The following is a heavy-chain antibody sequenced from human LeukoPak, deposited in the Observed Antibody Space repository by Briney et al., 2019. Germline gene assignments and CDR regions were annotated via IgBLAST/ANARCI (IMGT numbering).Heavy chain of an antibody. CDR2: IYYSGST. J-gene: IGHJ5*02. D-gene: IGHD3-10*01. V-gene: IGHV4-59*01. CDR3: ARDLNFGWFDP. CDR1: GGSISSYY. Sequence: SETLSLTCTVSGGSISSYYWSWIRQPPGKGLEWIGYIYYSGSTNYNPSLKSRVTISVDTSKNQFSLKLSSVTAADTAVYYCARDLNFGWFDPWGQGTLVTVSS.